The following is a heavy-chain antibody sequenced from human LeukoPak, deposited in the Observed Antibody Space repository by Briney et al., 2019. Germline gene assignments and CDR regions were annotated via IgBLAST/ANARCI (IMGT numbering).Heavy chain of an antibody. D-gene: IGHD3-3*01. J-gene: IGHJ4*02. V-gene: IGHV1-69*13. CDR2: IIPIFGTA. Sequence: SVKVSCKASGGTFSSYAISWVRQAPGQGLEWMGGIIPIFGTANYAQKFQGRVTITADESTSTAYMELSSLRSEDTAVYYCASFVLRFLGWLNSNFDYWGKGPLVPVS. CDR1: GGTFSSYA. CDR3: ASFVLRFLGWLNSNFDY.